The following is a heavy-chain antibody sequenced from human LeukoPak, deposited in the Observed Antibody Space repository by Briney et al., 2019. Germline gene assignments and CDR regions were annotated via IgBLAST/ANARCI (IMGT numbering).Heavy chain of an antibody. CDR2: ISYDGSNK. J-gene: IGHJ6*02. V-gene: IGHV3-30-3*01. D-gene: IGHD3-16*01. CDR3: ARVLPTYYYGMDV. CDR1: EFTFSSHA. Sequence: GGSLGLSCVASEFTFSSHAMNWVRQAPGKGLEWVALISYDGSNKYYADSVKGRFTISRDNSKNTLYLQMNSLRAEDTAVYYCARVLPTYYYGMDVWGQGTTVTVS.